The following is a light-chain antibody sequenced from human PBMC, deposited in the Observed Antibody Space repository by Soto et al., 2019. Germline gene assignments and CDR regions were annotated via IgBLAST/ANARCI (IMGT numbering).Light chain of an antibody. V-gene: IGKV3-20*01. CDR1: QSVSTSF. CDR2: GAF. CDR3: QQCGSSPLT. J-gene: IGKJ4*01. Sequence: EIVLTQSPGTLSLSPGERATLSCRASQSVSTSFLAWYQQKPGQAPRRLIYGAFSRATGIPVRCSGSGCGTDFALTIGRLEAEDDGVYYWQQCGSSPLTFGGGTKVEIK.